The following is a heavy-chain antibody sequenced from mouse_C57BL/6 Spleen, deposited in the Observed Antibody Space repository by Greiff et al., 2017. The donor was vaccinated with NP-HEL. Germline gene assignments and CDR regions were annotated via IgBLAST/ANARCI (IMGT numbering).Heavy chain of an antibody. J-gene: IGHJ4*01. CDR3: ARKRKDAIDY. CDR1: GFTFSDYG. V-gene: IGHV5-17*01. Sequence: EVKLMESGGGLVKPGGSLKLSCAASGFTFSDYGMHWVRQAPEKGLEWVAYISSGSSTIYYADTVKGRFTISRDNAKNTLFLQMTSLRSEDTAMYYCARKRKDAIDYWGQGTSVTVSS. CDR2: ISSGSSTI.